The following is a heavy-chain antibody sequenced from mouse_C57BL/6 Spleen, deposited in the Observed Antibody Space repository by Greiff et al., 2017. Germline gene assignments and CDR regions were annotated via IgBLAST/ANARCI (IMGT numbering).Heavy chain of an antibody. CDR2: IHPNSGST. CDR1: GYTFTSYW. CDR3: ARETGTGDFDY. V-gene: IGHV1-64*01. J-gene: IGHJ2*01. Sequence: VQLQQPGAELVKPGASVKLSCKASGYTFTSYWMHWVKQRPGQGLEWIGMIHPNSGSTNYNEKFKSKATLTVDKSSSTAYMQLSSLTSEDSAVYYCARETGTGDFDYWGQGTTLTVSS. D-gene: IGHD4-1*01.